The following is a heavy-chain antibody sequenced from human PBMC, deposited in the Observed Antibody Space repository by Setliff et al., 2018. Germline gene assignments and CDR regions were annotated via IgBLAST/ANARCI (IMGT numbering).Heavy chain of an antibody. V-gene: IGHV3-9*01. CDR1: GFTFDDYA. Sequence: SLKISCAASGFTFDDYAMHWVRQAPGKGLEWVSGISWNSGSIGYADSVKGRFTISRDNAKNTLYLQMNSLRAEDTAVYYCARAHSSTLSVHDYWGQGTLVTVSS. D-gene: IGHD2-2*01. CDR2: ISWNSGSI. J-gene: IGHJ4*02. CDR3: ARAHSSTLSVHDY.